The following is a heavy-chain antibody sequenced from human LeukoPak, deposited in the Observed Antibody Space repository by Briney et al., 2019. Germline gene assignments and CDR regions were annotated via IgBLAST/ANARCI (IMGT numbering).Heavy chain of an antibody. CDR2: IKQDGSEK. J-gene: IGHJ4*02. V-gene: IGHV3-7*04. D-gene: IGHD2-2*01. CDR1: GFTFSSYA. CDR3: ARGEFYCSSTSCYGLD. Sequence: GGSLRLSCAASGFTFSSYAMSWVRQAPGKGLEWVANIKQDGSEKYYVDSVKGRFTISRDNAKNSLYLQMNSLRAEDTAVYYCARGEFYCSSTSCYGLDWGQGTLVTASS.